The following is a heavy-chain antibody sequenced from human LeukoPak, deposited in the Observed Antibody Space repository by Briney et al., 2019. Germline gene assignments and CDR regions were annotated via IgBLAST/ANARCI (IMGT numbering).Heavy chain of an antibody. D-gene: IGHD6-19*01. CDR1: GDSVSSNSAA. CDR3: ARVGIAVAGTINYYYGMDV. J-gene: IGHJ6*02. CDR2: TYYRSKWYN. Sequence: SQTLSLTCAISGDSVSSNSAAWNWIRPSPSRGLEWLGRTYYRSKWYNDYAVSVKSRITINPDTSKNQFSLQLNSVTPEDTAVYYCARVGIAVAGTINYYYGMDVWGQGTTVTVSS. V-gene: IGHV6-1*01.